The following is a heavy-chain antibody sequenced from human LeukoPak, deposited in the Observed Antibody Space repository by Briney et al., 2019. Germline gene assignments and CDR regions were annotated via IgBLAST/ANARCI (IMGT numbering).Heavy chain of an antibody. CDR2: ISSSSSYI. CDR3: ARWPFSSSHPGDAFDI. V-gene: IGHV3-21*01. Sequence: GGSLRLSCAASGFTFSSYSMNWVRQAPGKGLEWVSSISSSSSYIYYADSVKGRFTISRDNAKNSLYLQMNSLRAEDTAVYYCARWPFSSSHPGDAFDIWGQGTMVTVSS. CDR1: GFTFSSYS. J-gene: IGHJ3*02. D-gene: IGHD6-6*01.